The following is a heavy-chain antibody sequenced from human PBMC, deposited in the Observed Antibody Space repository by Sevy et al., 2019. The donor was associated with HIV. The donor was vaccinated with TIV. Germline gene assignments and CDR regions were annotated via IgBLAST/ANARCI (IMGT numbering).Heavy chain of an antibody. CDR3: ARDTGGIGMDV. V-gene: IGHV3-7*01. CDR2: INQDGSAK. Sequence: GGSLRLSCAASGFTFSSHWMRWVRQAPGKGLEWVANINQDGSAKYYVDSVKGRFTISRDNAKNSLSLQMNSLRAEDTAVYYCARDTGGIGMDVWGQGTTVTVSS. D-gene: IGHD6-13*01. CDR1: GFTFSSHW. J-gene: IGHJ6*02.